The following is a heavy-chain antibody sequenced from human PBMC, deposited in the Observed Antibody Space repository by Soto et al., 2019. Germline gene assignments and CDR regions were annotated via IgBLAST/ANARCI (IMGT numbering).Heavy chain of an antibody. Sequence: PSETLSLTCTVSGGSISSGGYYWSWIRQHPGKGPEWIGHIYYSGSTYYNPSLKSRVTISVDTSKNQFSLKLSSVTAADTAVYYCARDRAAAGTGWFDPWGQGTLVTVSS. J-gene: IGHJ5*02. CDR2: IYYSGST. D-gene: IGHD6-13*01. V-gene: IGHV4-31*03. CDR3: ARDRAAAGTGWFDP. CDR1: GGSISSGGYY.